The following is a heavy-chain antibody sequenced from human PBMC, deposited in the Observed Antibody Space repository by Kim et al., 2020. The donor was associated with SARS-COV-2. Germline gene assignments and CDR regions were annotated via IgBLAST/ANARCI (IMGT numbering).Heavy chain of an antibody. CDR3: ARHGGSGIDY. CDR1: GGSISSSSYY. V-gene: IGHV4-39*01. CDR2: IYYSGST. D-gene: IGHD1-26*01. Sequence: SETLSLTCTVSGGSISSSSYYWGWIRQPPGKGLEWIGSIYYSGSTYYNPSLKSRVTISVDTSKNQFSLKLSSVTAADTAVYYCARHGGSGIDYWGQGTLVTVSS. J-gene: IGHJ4*02.